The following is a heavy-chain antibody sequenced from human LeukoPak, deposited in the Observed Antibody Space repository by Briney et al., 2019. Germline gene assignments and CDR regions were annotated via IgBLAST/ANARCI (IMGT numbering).Heavy chain of an antibody. CDR3: TRDRFGPGVTYGMDV. D-gene: IGHD3-10*01. V-gene: IGHV6-1*01. CDR2: TYYRSKWYH. J-gene: IGHJ6*02. CDR1: GDSVPSNSAA. Sequence: SQTLSLTCAISGDSVPSNSAAWNWIRQSPSRGLEWLGTTYYRSKWYHDYAVSVKSRITFNPDTSKNQFSLQLNSVTPEDPAVYCCTRDRFGPGVTYGMDVWGQGTTVTVSS.